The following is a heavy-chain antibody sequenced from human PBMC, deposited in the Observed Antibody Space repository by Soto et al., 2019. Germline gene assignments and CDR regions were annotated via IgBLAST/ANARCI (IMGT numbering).Heavy chain of an antibody. D-gene: IGHD4-17*01. Sequence: EVQLVESGGGLVQPGGSLRLSCAASGFTFSSYSMNWVRQAPGKGLEWVSYISSSSSTIYYADSVKGRFTISRDNAKNSLYLQMNSLRDADTAVYYCARDRSSDYVFWFDPWGQGTLVTVSS. CDR2: ISSSSSTI. V-gene: IGHV3-48*02. CDR1: GFTFSSYS. CDR3: ARDRSSDYVFWFDP. J-gene: IGHJ5*02.